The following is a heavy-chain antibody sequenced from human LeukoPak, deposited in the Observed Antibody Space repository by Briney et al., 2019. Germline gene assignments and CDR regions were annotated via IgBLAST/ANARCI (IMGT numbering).Heavy chain of an antibody. CDR1: EFDFSSHA. CDR3: AKGGKWDVTPFDY. D-gene: IGHD1-26*01. J-gene: IGHJ4*02. Sequence: GGSLRLSCAASEFDFSSHAMTWVHQAPGKGLEWVSAISISGSKTYYADSVKGRFTTSRDNSKNTLYLQMNSLRAEDTAVYYCAKGGKWDVTPFDYWGQGTLVTVSS. CDR2: ISISGSKT. V-gene: IGHV3-23*01.